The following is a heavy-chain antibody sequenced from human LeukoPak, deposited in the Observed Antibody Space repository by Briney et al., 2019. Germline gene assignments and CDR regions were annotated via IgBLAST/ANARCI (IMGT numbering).Heavy chain of an antibody. CDR1: GYTFTSYG. J-gene: IGHJ5*02. D-gene: IGHD5-12*01. Sequence: ASVKVSCKASGYTFTSYGISWVRQAPGQGLEWVEWISAYNGNTNYAQKLQGRVTMTTDTSTSTAYMELRSLRSDDTAVYYCARLSGYGAGNWFDPWGQGTLVTVSS. CDR2: ISAYNGNT. CDR3: ARLSGYGAGNWFDP. V-gene: IGHV1-18*01.